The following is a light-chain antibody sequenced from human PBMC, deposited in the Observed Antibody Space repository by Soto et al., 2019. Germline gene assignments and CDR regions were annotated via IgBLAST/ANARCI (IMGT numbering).Light chain of an antibody. V-gene: IGKV1-39*01. CDR1: QSISSY. CDR2: AAS. CDR3: QQSYSTPRT. Sequence: DTQMTQSPSSLSASVGDRVTITCRASQSISSYLNWYQQKPGKAPKLLIYAASSLQSGVPSRFSGSGSGTDFTLTIISLQLEDFATYYGQQSYSTPRTFAQGTKVDIK. J-gene: IGKJ1*01.